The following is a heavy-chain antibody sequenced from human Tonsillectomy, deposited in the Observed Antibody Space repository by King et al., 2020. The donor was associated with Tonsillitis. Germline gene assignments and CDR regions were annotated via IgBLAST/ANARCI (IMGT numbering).Heavy chain of an antibody. CDR3: ARVALGNDYGDYEYYFDY. D-gene: IGHD4-17*01. CDR1: GYTFSSYG. CDR2: ISAYNGNT. V-gene: IGHV1-18*01. J-gene: IGHJ4*02. Sequence: VQLVESGVEVKKPGASVKVSCKASGYTFSSYGISWVRQAPGQGLEWMGWISAYNGNTNYAQKRQGRVTMTTDTSTSTAYMELRSLRSDDTAVYYCARVALGNDYGDYEYYFDYWGQGTLVTVSS.